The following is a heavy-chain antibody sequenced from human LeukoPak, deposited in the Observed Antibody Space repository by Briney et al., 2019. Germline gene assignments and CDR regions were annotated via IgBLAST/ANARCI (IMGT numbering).Heavy chain of an antibody. V-gene: IGHV4-4*07. Sequence: PSETLSLTCTVSGGSISSYYWSWIRQPAGKGLEWIGRIYTSGSTDYNSSLKSRVTISVDTSKNQFSLKVTSVTAADSAIYYCASSGSWGPSDYWGQGLMVTVSS. CDR1: GGSISSYY. J-gene: IGHJ4*02. CDR3: ASSGSWGPSDY. D-gene: IGHD1-26*01. CDR2: IYTSGST.